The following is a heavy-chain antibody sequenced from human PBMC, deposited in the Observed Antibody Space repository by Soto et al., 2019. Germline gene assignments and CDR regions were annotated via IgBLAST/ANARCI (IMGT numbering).Heavy chain of an antibody. V-gene: IGHV1-69*02. J-gene: IGHJ4*02. D-gene: IGHD2-15*01. CDR3: ASTPGGVGYCSGGSCPPRYYFDY. CDR1: GGTFSSYT. CDR2: IIPILGIA. Sequence: QVQLVQSGAEVKKPGSSVKVSCKASGGTFSSYTISWVRQAPGQGLEWMGRIIPILGIANYAQKFQGRVMITADKSTSTAYMELSSLRSEDTAVYYCASTPGGVGYCSGGSCPPRYYFDYWGQGTLVTVSS.